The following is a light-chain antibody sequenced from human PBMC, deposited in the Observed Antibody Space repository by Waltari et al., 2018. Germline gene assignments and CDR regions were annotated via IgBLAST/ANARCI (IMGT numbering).Light chain of an antibody. V-gene: IGLV2-14*03. CDR3: SSYISSSTLEL. J-gene: IGLJ2*01. CDR1: SSDVGPYNY. CDR2: DVS. Sequence: QSALTQPASVSGSPGPSITIPCTGTSSDVGPYNYVSWYQQHPGKAPKLMIFDVSIRPSGVSNRFSGSKSGNTASLTISGLQAEDEADYYCSSYISSSTLELFGGGTSLTVL.